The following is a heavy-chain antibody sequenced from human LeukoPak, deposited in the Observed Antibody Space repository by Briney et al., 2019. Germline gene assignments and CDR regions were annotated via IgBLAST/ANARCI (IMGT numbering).Heavy chain of an antibody. CDR3: AKDPERWLQLRLGFSD. V-gene: IGHV4-4*02. D-gene: IGHD5-24*01. J-gene: IGHJ4*02. Sequence: PSETLSLTCAVSGDSISSNYWWTWVRQPPGKGLEWIGEIHHSGSTNYSPSFKSRVTVSVDNSRNDFSLSLTSVSAADTAVYYCAKDPERWLQLRLGFSDWGQGTLVTVSS. CDR2: IHHSGST. CDR1: GDSISSNYW.